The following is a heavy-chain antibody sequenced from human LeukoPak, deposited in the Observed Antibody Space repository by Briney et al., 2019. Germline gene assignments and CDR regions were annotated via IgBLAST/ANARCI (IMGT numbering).Heavy chain of an antibody. Sequence: GGSLRLSCAGSGFTFSIDGMNWVRQAPGKGLEWVSSISPDSNFIYQADSVKGRFTISRDNAKNSLYLQMEGLRVEDTAVYYRTNFQTVGVKPFEHWGQGTLVTVSS. V-gene: IGHV3-21*01. CDR3: TNFQTVGVKPFEH. J-gene: IGHJ5*02. D-gene: IGHD1-26*01. CDR1: GFTFSIDG. CDR2: ISPDSNFI.